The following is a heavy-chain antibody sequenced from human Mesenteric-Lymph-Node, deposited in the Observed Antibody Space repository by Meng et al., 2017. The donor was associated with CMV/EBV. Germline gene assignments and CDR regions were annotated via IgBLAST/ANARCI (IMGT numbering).Heavy chain of an antibody. CDR1: GFTFSSYW. CDR3: ARDSSSWYFDY. J-gene: IGHJ4*02. Sequence: GGSLRLSCAASGFTFSSYWMHWVRQAPGKGLVWVSRINSDGSSTIYADSVTGRFTISRDNAKNTLYLQMNSLRAEDTAVYYCARDSSSWYFDYWGQGTLVTVSS. V-gene: IGHV3-74*01. CDR2: INSDGSST. D-gene: IGHD6-13*01.